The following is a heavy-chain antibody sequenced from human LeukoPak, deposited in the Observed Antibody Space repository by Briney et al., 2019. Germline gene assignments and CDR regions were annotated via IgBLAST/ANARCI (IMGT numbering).Heavy chain of an antibody. CDR1: GGSISSGSYY. V-gene: IGHV4-61*02. D-gene: IGHD1-26*01. CDR3: AREEVGVTTGKWFDP. Sequence: SETLSLTCTVSGGSISSGSYYWSWIRQPAGKGLEWIGRIYTSGSTNYNPSLKSRVTISVDTSKNQFSLKLSSVTAADTAVYYCAREEVGVTTGKWFDPWGQGTLVTVSS. CDR2: IYTSGST. J-gene: IGHJ5*02.